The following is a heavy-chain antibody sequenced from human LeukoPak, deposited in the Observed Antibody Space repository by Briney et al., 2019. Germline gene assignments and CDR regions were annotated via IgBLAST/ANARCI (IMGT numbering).Heavy chain of an antibody. CDR1: GGSISSGDYY. Sequence: SETLSLTCTVSGGSISSGDYYWSWIRQPPGKGLEWIGYIYYSGSTYYNPSLKSRVTISVDTSKNQFSLKLSSVTAADTAVYYCAKGSYCSSTSCPPSYYYYGMDVWGQGTTVTVSS. CDR3: AKGSYCSSTSCPPSYYYYGMDV. J-gene: IGHJ6*02. V-gene: IGHV4-30-4*01. CDR2: IYYSGST. D-gene: IGHD2-2*01.